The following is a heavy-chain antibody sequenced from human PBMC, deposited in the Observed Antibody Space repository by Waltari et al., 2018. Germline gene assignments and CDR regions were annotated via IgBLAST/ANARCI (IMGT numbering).Heavy chain of an antibody. Sequence: EVQLLESGGGLVQPGGSLRLSWAASGFTFSSYAMSWVRHAPGKGLEWVSAISGSCGSTYYAASVQGLFTISRDTSKTTLYLQMNSLRAEDTAVYYCAKDSVTTGSYWGQGTLVTVSS. V-gene: IGHV3-23*01. D-gene: IGHD4-17*01. CDR1: GFTFSSYA. CDR3: AKDSVTTGSY. J-gene: IGHJ4*02. CDR2: ISGSCGST.